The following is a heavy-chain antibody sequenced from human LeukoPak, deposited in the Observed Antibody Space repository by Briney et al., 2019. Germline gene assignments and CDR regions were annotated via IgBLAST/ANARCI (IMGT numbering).Heavy chain of an antibody. CDR2: MSKSGYSI. CDR3: ARGKRRFDS. V-gene: IGHV3-48*04. J-gene: IGHJ4*02. CDR1: GFTFSSYA. Sequence: GGSLRLSCAASGFTFSSYAMSWVRQAPGKGLEWVSYMSKSGYSIYYAASVKGRFTISRDNVNHSLFLQMNSLRAEDTAVYYCARGKRRFDSWGQGTLVTVSS.